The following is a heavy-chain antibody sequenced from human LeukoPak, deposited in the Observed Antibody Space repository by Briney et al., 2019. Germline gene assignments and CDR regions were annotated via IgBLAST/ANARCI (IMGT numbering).Heavy chain of an antibody. Sequence: SETLSLTCAVYGGSFSGYYWSWIRQPPGKGLEWIGEINHSGSTNYNPSLKSRVTISVDTSKNQFSLKLSSVTAADTAVYYCARLEVGFGELFSALWGQGTLVTVSS. CDR2: INHSGST. CDR3: ARLEVGFGELFSAL. CDR1: GGSFSGYY. J-gene: IGHJ4*02. V-gene: IGHV4-34*01. D-gene: IGHD3-10*01.